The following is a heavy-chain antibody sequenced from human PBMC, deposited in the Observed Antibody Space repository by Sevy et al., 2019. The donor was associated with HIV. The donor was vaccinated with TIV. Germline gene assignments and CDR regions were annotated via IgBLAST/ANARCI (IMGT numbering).Heavy chain of an antibody. CDR2: ITRSSSYI. CDR3: ARAYGDYVGGYYFDY. Sequence: GGSLRLSCAASGFTFSLYSLNWVRQAPGKGLEWVSSITRSSSYIYYTDSVKGRLTISRDNAKNSLYLQMNSLRVEDTAVYYCARAYGDYVGGYYFDYWGQGALVTVSS. J-gene: IGHJ4*02. CDR1: GFTFSLYS. D-gene: IGHD4-17*01. V-gene: IGHV3-21*01.